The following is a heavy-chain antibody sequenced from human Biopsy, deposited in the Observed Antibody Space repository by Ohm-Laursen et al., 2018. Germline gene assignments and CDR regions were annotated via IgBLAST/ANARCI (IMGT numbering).Heavy chain of an antibody. CDR2: INPSGSTT. CDR3: ARGQRHYYFLTGYSNADAMDV. D-gene: IGHD3-9*01. Sequence: ASVKVSCKASGYSFTSYYMHWVRQAPGQGLEWMGMINPSGSTTSYPQIFQGRVTMTTNTSVNTAYMELSSLTFEDTAVYYCARGQRHYYFLTGYSNADAMDVWGQGATVTVSS. V-gene: IGHV1-46*01. CDR1: GYSFTSYY. J-gene: IGHJ6*02.